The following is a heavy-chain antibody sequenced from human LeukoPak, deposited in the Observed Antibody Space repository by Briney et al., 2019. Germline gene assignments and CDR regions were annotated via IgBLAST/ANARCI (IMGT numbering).Heavy chain of an antibody. D-gene: IGHD4-17*01. CDR3: AVTVTQGNGDY. CDR1: GFTVGSNY. CDR2: IYSGGST. J-gene: IGHJ4*02. V-gene: IGHV3-53*01. Sequence: PGGSLRLSCAASGFTVGSNYMSWVRQAPGKGLEWVSVIYSGGSTYYADSVKGRFTISRDNSKNTLYLQMNSLRAEDTAVYYCAVTVTQGNGDYWGQGTLVTVSS.